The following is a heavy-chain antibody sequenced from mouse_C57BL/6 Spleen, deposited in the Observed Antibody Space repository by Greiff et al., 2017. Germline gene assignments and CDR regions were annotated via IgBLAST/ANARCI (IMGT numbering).Heavy chain of an antibody. J-gene: IGHJ1*03. CDR3: TGGGFPT. CDR1: GFTFSNYW. V-gene: IGHV6-3*01. D-gene: IGHD2-10*01. Sequence: EVQLQESGGGLVQPGGSMKLSCVASGFTFSNYWMNWVRQSPEKGLEWVAQIRLKSDNYATHYAESVKGRFTISRDDSKSSVYLQMNNLRAEDTGIYYCTGGGFPTWGTGTTVTVSS. CDR2: IRLKSDNYAT.